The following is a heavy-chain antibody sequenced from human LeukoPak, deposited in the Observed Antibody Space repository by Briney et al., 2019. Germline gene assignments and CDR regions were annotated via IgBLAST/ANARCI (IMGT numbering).Heavy chain of an antibody. J-gene: IGHJ4*02. D-gene: IGHD5-12*01. CDR3: AKVGHIVATISYFDY. V-gene: IGHV3-23*01. CDR2: ISGSGGRT. CDR1: RFIFSIYA. Sequence: GGSLTLSCAVSRFIFSIYAMRWVRQAPGGGLEWVSAISGSGGRTTYAESVKGRLTITRDNSKTTLYLQMNSLTAEDTAVYYCAKVGHIVATISYFDYWGQGTLVTVSS.